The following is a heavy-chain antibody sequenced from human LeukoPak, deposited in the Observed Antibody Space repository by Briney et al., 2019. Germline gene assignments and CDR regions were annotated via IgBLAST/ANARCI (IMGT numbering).Heavy chain of an antibody. D-gene: IGHD2-21*02. V-gene: IGHV4-34*01. CDR2: INHSGST. CDR3: ARDSNGIWYSARQHFDY. J-gene: IGHJ4*02. Sequence: SETLSLTCAVYGGSFSDYYWSWIRQPPGKGLEWIGEINHSGSTYYNPPLKGRVTISVDTSKNQFSLKLTSVTAADTAVYFCARDSNGIWYSARQHFDYWGQGTLVTVSS. CDR1: GGSFSDYY.